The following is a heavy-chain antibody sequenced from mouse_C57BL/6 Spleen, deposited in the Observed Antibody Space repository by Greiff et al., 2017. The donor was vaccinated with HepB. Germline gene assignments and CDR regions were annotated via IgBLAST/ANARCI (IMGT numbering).Heavy chain of an antibody. D-gene: IGHD2-4*01. J-gene: IGHJ3*01. CDR3: VRPGYYDALFAY. V-gene: IGHV10-1*01. CDR1: GFSFNTYA. CDR2: IRSKSNNYAT. Sequence: EVKLMESGGGLVQPKGSLKLSCAASGFSFNTYAMNWVRQAPGQGLEWVARIRSKSNNYATYYADSVKDRFTISSDDSESMLYLQMNNLKTEDTAMYYWVRPGYYDALFAYWGQGTLVTVSA.